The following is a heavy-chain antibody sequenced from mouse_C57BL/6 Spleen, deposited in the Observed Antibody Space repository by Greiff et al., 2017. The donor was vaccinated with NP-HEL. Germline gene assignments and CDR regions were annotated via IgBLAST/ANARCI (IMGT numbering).Heavy chain of an antibody. CDR3: ATPPIYYDYDGGFDY. J-gene: IGHJ2*01. V-gene: IGHV1-64*01. CDR2: IHPNSGST. Sequence: VQLQQSGAELVKPGASVKLSCKASGYTFTSYWMHWVKQRPGQGLEWIGMIHPNSGSTNYNEKFKSKATLTVDKSSSTAYMQLSSLTSEDSAVYDCATPPIYYDYDGGFDYWGQGTTLTVSS. CDR1: GYTFTSYW. D-gene: IGHD2-4*01.